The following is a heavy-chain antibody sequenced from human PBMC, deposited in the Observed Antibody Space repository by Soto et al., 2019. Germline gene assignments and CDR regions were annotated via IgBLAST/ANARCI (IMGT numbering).Heavy chain of an antibody. V-gene: IGHV4-34*01. CDR1: GGSFSGYY. Sequence: QVQLQQWGAGLLKPSETLSLTCAVYGGSFSGYYWSWIRQPPGKGLEWIGEINHSGSTNYNPSLKSRVTISVDTSKNHFSLKLSSVTAADTAVYYCAKRNYDYTGNWFDPWGQGTLVTVSS. CDR3: AKRNYDYTGNWFDP. D-gene: IGHD3-16*01. J-gene: IGHJ5*02. CDR2: INHSGST.